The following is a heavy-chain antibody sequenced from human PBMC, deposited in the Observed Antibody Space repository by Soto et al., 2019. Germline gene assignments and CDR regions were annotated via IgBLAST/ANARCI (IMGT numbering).Heavy chain of an antibody. CDR1: GGSISSGGYY. CDR3: ARASRYFDWSNRFDY. J-gene: IGHJ4*02. Sequence: TLSLTCTVSGGSISSGGYYWSWIRQHPGKGLEWIGYIYYSGSTYYNPSLKSRVTISVDTSKNQFSLKLSSVTAADTAVYYCARASRYFDWSNRFDYWGQGTLVTVSS. V-gene: IGHV4-31*03. CDR2: IYYSGST. D-gene: IGHD3-9*01.